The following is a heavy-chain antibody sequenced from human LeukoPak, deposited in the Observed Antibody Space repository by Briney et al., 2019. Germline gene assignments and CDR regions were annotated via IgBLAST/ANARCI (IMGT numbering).Heavy chain of an antibody. CDR3: ARHYCSGGTCYSDFDY. D-gene: IGHD2-15*01. J-gene: IGHJ4*02. Sequence: GESLKISCKGSGYSFTSYWIGWVRQMPGKGLEWMGIIYPGDSDTRYSPSFQGQVTMSADKSITTAYLQWSSLKASDTAMYYCARHYCSGGTCYSDFDYWGQGTLVTVSS. CDR2: IYPGDSDT. V-gene: IGHV5-51*01. CDR1: GYSFTSYW.